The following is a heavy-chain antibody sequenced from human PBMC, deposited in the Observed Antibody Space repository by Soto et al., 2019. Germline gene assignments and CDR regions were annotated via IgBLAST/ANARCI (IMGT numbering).Heavy chain of an antibody. D-gene: IGHD6-19*01. CDR3: ARHPYSSGWYPS. Sequence: SETLSLTCTVSGGSLSTSSFYWGWIRQSTGKGLEWIGSIFYSWSASYNPSLKSRVTISVDTSKNQFSLNLSSVTAADTAVYYCARHPYSSGWYPSWGPGTLVTVS. CDR1: GGSLSTSSFY. V-gene: IGHV4-39*01. CDR2: IFYSWSA. J-gene: IGHJ4*02.